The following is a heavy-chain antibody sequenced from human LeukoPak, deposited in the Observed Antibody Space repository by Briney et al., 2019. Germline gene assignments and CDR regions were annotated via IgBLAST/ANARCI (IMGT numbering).Heavy chain of an antibody. CDR1: GFTFSSYG. V-gene: IGHV3-30*02. CDR3: ATERPGSRTLDS. J-gene: IGHJ4*02. Sequence: GGSLRLSCAASGFTFSSYGMHWVRQAPGKGLEWVAYIQYDGSNEQYAHSVKGRFRISRDDSKNIVYLQMNNLRSEDTAVYFCATERPGSRTLDSWGQGTLVTVSS. CDR2: IQYDGSNE. D-gene: IGHD1-14*01.